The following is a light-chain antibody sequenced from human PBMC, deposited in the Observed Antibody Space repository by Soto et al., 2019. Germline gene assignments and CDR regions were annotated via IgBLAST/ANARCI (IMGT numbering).Light chain of an antibody. CDR1: QSVSNNY. J-gene: IGKJ4*01. Sequence: EVVLSQSPGTLSLSPGERATLSCRASQSVSNNYLAWYQQKPGQAPRLLIYDASNRATGIPARFSGSGSGTDFTLTISSLEPEDFAVYYCQHRSNWPLTFGGGTNVDIK. CDR3: QHRSNWPLT. V-gene: IGKV3-11*01. CDR2: DAS.